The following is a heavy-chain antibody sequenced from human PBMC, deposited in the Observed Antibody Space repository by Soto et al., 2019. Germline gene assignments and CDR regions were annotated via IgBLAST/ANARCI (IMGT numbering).Heavy chain of an antibody. CDR3: ARADPRYCSSTSCYAGWYPRDDAFDI. J-gene: IGHJ3*02. Sequence: QVQLVESGGGVVQPGRSLRLSCAASGFTFSSYGMHWVRQAPGKGLEWVAVIWYDGSNKYYADSVKGRFTISRDNSKNTLYLQMNSLRAEDTAVYYCARADPRYCSSTSCYAGWYPRDDAFDIWGQGTMVTVSS. CDR1: GFTFSSYG. CDR2: IWYDGSNK. D-gene: IGHD2-2*01. V-gene: IGHV3-33*01.